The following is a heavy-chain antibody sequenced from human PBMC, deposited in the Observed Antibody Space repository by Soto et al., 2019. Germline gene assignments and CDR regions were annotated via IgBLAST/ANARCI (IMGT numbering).Heavy chain of an antibody. V-gene: IGHV3-23*01. D-gene: IGHD1-26*01. Sequence: PGGSLRLSCAASGFTFSSYAMSWVRQAPGKGLEWVSAISGSGGSTYYADSVKGRFTISRDNSKNTLYLQMNSLRAEDTAVYYCAKDPSREKAGIVGAKNGMDVWGQGTTVTVS. J-gene: IGHJ6*02. CDR3: AKDPSREKAGIVGAKNGMDV. CDR1: GFTFSSYA. CDR2: ISGSGGST.